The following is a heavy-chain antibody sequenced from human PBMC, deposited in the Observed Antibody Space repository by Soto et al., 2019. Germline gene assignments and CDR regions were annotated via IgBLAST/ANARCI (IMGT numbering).Heavy chain of an antibody. CDR2: IIPILGIA. CDR3: ARDLSEYYYDSSGYYYWFDP. Sequence: GASVKVSCKASGGTFSSYTISWVRQAPGQGLEWMGRIIPILGIANYAQKFQGRVTITADKSTSTAYMELSSLRSEDTAVYYCARDLSEYYYDSSGYYYWFDPWGQGTLVTVSS. V-gene: IGHV1-69*04. CDR1: GGTFSSYT. D-gene: IGHD3-22*01. J-gene: IGHJ5*02.